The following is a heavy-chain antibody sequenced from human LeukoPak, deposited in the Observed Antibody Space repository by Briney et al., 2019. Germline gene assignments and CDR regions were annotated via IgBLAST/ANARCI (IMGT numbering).Heavy chain of an antibody. CDR2: IIPIFGTA. V-gene: IGHV1-69*01. CDR1: GGTFSSYA. CDR3: AREGRPYGYNYEYYFDY. D-gene: IGHD5-24*01. Sequence: SVKVSCKASGGTFSSYAISWVRQAPGQGLEWMGGIIPIFGTANYAQKFQGRVTITADESTSTAYMELSSLRSEDTAVYYCAREGRPYGYNYEYYFDYWGQGTLVTVSS. J-gene: IGHJ4*02.